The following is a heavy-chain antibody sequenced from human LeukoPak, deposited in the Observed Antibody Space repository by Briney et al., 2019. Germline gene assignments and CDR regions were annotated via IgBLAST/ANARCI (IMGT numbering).Heavy chain of an antibody. Sequence: ASVKVSCTASGYTFTSYGISWVRQAPGQGLEWMGWISAYNGNTNHAQKLQGRVTMTTDTSTSTAYMELRSLRSDDTAVYYCARGIRGYYDSSGYYDYWGQGTLVTVSS. CDR3: ARGIRGYYDSSGYYDY. V-gene: IGHV1-18*01. J-gene: IGHJ4*02. CDR2: ISAYNGNT. D-gene: IGHD3-22*01. CDR1: GYTFTSYG.